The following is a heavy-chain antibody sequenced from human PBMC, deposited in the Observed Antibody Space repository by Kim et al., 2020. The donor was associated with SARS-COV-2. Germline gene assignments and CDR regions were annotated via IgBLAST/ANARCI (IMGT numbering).Heavy chain of an antibody. V-gene: IGHV4-30-2*01. J-gene: IGHJ2*01. Sequence: SETLSLTCAVSGGSISSGGYSWSWIRQPPGKGLEWIGYIYHSGSTYYNPSLKSRVTISVDRSKNQFSLKLSSVTAADTAVYYCARAIPRYWYFDLWGRGTLVTVSS. CDR3: ARAIPRYWYFDL. CDR1: GGSISSGGYS. CDR2: IYHSGST.